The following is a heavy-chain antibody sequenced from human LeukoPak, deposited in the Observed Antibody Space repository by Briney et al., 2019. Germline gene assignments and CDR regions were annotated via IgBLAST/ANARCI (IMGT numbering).Heavy chain of an antibody. CDR3: ARGFDTMVRGVIDFDY. CDR2: ISSSSSYI. CDR1: GFTFSSYS. D-gene: IGHD3-10*01. J-gene: IGHJ4*02. V-gene: IGHV3-21*01. Sequence: GGSLRLSCAAPGFTFSSYSMNWVCQAPGKGLEWVSSISSSSSYIYYADSVKGRFTISRDNAKDSLYLQMNSLRAEDTAVYYCARGFDTMVRGVIDFDYWGQGTLVTVSS.